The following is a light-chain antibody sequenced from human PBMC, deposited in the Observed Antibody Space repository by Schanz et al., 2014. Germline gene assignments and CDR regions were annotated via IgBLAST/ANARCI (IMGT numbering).Light chain of an antibody. CDR1: QSVTSW. V-gene: IGKV3-11*01. CDR3: QQYGSSPIT. CDR2: DAS. J-gene: IGKJ3*01. Sequence: EIVLTQSPATLSLSPGERATLSCRASQSVTSWLAWYQQKPGQAPRLLIYDASNRATGIPARFSGSGSGADFTLTITSLKPEDFAVYYCQQYGSSPITFGPGTKVDIK.